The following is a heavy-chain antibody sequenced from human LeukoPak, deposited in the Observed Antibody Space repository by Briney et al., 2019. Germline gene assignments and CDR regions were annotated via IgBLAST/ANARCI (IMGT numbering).Heavy chain of an antibody. Sequence: GSLRLSCAVSGFTFSSFSINWVRQAPGKGLEWVSSISRSGRYIYYADAVKGRFTISRDNAKNSLYLQMNSLRAEDTAVYYCARTVGATDHDAFDLWGQGTMVTVSS. V-gene: IGHV3-21*01. CDR3: ARTVGATDHDAFDL. CDR2: ISRSGRYI. J-gene: IGHJ3*01. D-gene: IGHD1-26*01. CDR1: GFTFSSFS.